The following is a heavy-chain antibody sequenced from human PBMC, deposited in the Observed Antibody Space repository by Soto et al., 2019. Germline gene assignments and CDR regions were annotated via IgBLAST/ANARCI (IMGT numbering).Heavy chain of an antibody. CDR1: GYTLTSYG. D-gene: IGHD5-12*01. Sequence: QVQLVQSGAEMKRPGASVKVSCKASGYTLTSYGISWVRQAPGQGLEWMGWISSYNGNTKYAQKFQGRVTMTADTSTSTAYMELRSLISDDTAVYYCAREGGYDFDYWGQGTLVTVSS. V-gene: IGHV1-18*01. CDR2: ISSYNGNT. J-gene: IGHJ4*02. CDR3: AREGGYDFDY.